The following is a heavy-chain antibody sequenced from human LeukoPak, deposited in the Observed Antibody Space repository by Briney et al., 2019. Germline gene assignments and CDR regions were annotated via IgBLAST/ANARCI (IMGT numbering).Heavy chain of an antibody. Sequence: GGSLRLSCAASGFTFSSYSMNWVHQAPGKGLEWVSYISSSSSTIYYADSVRGRFTISRDNAKNSLYLQMNSLRAEDTAVYYCARVNDDSYYYDSSGYSRGVYFDYWGQGTLVTVSS. CDR1: GFTFSSYS. J-gene: IGHJ4*02. CDR2: ISSSSSTI. V-gene: IGHV3-48*01. CDR3: ARVNDDSYYYDSSGYSRGVYFDY. D-gene: IGHD3-22*01.